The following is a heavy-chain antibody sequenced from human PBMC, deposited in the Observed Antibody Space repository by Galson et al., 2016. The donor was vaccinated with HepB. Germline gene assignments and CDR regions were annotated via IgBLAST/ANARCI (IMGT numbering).Heavy chain of an antibody. CDR1: GFTFSNYW. CDR2: IKQDGSET. Sequence: SLRLSCAASGFTFSNYWMSWVRQAPGKGLEWVANIKQDGSETYYVDSVRGRFTVSRDNSKNSVYLQMNSLRAEDTAVYYCARGERKMVSNNWQTLFVFWGQGTLVTVSS. V-gene: IGHV3-7*01. D-gene: IGHD1-1*01. CDR3: ARGERKMVSNNWQTLFVF. J-gene: IGHJ4*02.